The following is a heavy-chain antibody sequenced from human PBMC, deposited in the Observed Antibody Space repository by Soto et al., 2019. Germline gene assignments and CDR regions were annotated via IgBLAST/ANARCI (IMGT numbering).Heavy chain of an antibody. CDR1: GYTFTSYD. CDR2: MNPNSGNT. Sequence: QVQLVQSGAEVKKPGASVKVSCKASGYTFTSYDINWVRQATGQGLEWMGWMNPNSGNTGYAQKFQGRVTMTRNTSISTGYMALSSLRAEDTAVYYWARGGVLLWFGEETDYYYYGMDVWGQGTTVTVSS. J-gene: IGHJ6*02. CDR3: ARGGVLLWFGEETDYYYYGMDV. D-gene: IGHD3-10*01. V-gene: IGHV1-8*01.